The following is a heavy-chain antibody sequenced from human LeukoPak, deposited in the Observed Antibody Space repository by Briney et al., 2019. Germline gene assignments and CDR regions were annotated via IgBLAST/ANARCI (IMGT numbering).Heavy chain of an antibody. Sequence: PGGSLRLSCTDSAFTFSDYNMSWIRQAPGKGLEWVSSISSRGDTIDYADSVKGRFTISRDNAKNSLYLQMNSLRAEDTAVYYCAGSPSSLHPWGQGALVTVSS. J-gene: IGHJ5*02. CDR2: ISSRGDTI. CDR1: AFTFSDYN. D-gene: IGHD3-16*02. V-gene: IGHV3-11*04. CDR3: AGSPSSLHP.